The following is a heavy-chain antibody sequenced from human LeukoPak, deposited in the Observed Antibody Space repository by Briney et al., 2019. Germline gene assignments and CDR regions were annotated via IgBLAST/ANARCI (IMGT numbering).Heavy chain of an antibody. J-gene: IGHJ5*02. CDR1: GYTFTSYG. CDR2: ISAYNGNT. CDR3: ARGPLLRYSWNDGGWFDP. V-gene: IGHV1-18*01. D-gene: IGHD1-1*01. Sequence: GASVKVSCKASGYTFTSYGISWVRQAPGQGLEWMGWISAYNGNTNYAQKLQGRVTMTTDTSTSTAYMELRSLRSDDTAVYYCARGPLLRYSWNDGGWFDPWGQGTLVTVSS.